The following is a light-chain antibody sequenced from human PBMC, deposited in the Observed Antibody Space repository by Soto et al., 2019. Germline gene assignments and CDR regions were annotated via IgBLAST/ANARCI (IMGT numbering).Light chain of an antibody. J-gene: IGKJ5*01. V-gene: IGKV3-15*01. CDR1: QSVSSK. Sequence: EIVMTQSPATLSVSPGERATLSCRASQSVSSKLAWYQQKPGQAPRLLIYGASTRATSVPATFGGSESGTECTLTISSLQSEDLAGYYYQQDNNWPPITFGQGTRLDIK. CDR3: QQDNNWPPIT. CDR2: GAS.